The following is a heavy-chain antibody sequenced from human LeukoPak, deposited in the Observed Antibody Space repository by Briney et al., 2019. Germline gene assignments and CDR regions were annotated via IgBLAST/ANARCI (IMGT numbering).Heavy chain of an antibody. CDR1: GGSISSSSYY. CDR3: ARLAYGSGNPDY. D-gene: IGHD3-10*01. CDR2: IYYSGST. J-gene: IGHJ4*02. Sequence: SETLSLTCTVSGGSISSSSYYWVWMRQRPGKGLEWIGSIYYSGSTYYNPALKRRATISVDTSKNQFSLKLSSVTAADTAVYYCARLAYGSGNPDYWGQGTLVTVSS. V-gene: IGHV4-39*01.